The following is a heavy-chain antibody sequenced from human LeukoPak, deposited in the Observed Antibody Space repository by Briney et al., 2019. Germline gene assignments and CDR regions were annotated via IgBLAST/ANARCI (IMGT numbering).Heavy chain of an antibody. Sequence: ASAKVSCKASGGTFSSYAISWVRQAPGQGLEWMGRIIPILGIANYAQKFQGRVTITADKSTSTAYMELSSLRSEDTAVYYCARVLYYYDSSGYYGADYYYYGMDVWGQGTTVTVSS. CDR1: GGTFSSYA. D-gene: IGHD3-22*01. V-gene: IGHV1-69*04. CDR3: ARVLYYYDSSGYYGADYYYYGMDV. CDR2: IIPILGIA. J-gene: IGHJ6*02.